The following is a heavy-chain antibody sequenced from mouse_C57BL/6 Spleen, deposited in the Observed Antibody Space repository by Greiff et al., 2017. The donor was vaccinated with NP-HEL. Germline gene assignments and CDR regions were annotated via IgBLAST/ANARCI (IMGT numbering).Heavy chain of an antibody. CDR1: GYTFTSYG. V-gene: IGHV1-81*01. Sequence: VQLQQSGAELARPGASVKLSCKASGYTFTSYGISWVKQRTGQGLEWIGEIYPRSGNTYYNEKFKGKATLTADKSSSTAYMELRSLTSEDSAVYFCARRVITTVVAPYFDYWGQGTTLTVSS. D-gene: IGHD1-1*01. J-gene: IGHJ2*01. CDR2: IYPRSGNT. CDR3: ARRVITTVVAPYFDY.